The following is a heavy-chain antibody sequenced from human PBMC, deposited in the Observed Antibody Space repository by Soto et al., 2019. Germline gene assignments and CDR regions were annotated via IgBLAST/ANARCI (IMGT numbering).Heavy chain of an antibody. J-gene: IGHJ4*02. CDR3: AYGSSSAWIDY. V-gene: IGHV4-39*01. CDR1: GDSMRGYHFY. CDR2: AYFSGGNT. D-gene: IGHD6-25*01. Sequence: SETLSLTCSVSGDSMRGYHFYWGWIRQAPGKGLEWIGSAYFSGGNTYYSPSLKSRVYISVDTSKNEFSLRLTSLTAADTAVYFCAYGSSSAWIDYWGQGTLVTVSS.